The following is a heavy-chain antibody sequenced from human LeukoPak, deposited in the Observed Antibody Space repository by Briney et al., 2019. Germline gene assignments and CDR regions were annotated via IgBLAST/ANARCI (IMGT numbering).Heavy chain of an antibody. CDR2: ISGNGGNT. CDR3: AKVEYGTSPRQALDY. Sequence: GGSLRLSCAASGFTFSSYAMSWVRQAPGKGVEWVSSISGNGGNTYYADSVTGRFTISRDNFKNTLYLQMNSLRAEDTATYYCAKVEYGTSPRQALDYWGQGTLVTVSS. D-gene: IGHD6-6*01. J-gene: IGHJ4*02. V-gene: IGHV3-23*01. CDR1: GFTFSSYA.